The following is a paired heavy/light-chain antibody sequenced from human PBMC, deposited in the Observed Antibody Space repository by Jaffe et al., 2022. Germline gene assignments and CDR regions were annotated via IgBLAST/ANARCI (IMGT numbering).Light chain of an antibody. Sequence: EIVLTQSPATLSLSPGERATLSCRASQSVSNYLAWYQHKPGQAPRLLIYDTSNRATGIPARFSGSGSGTDFTLTISSLEPEDFAVYYCQQRSKWPLTFGGGTRVEIK. CDR1: QSVSNY. V-gene: IGKV3-11*01. J-gene: IGKJ4*01. CDR3: QQRSKWPLT. CDR2: DTS.
Heavy chain of an antibody. D-gene: IGHD5-12*01. V-gene: IGHV1-18*01. Sequence: QVQLVQSGAEVKEPGASVKVSCKASGYTFIDFGISWVRQAPGQGLEWMGWISAYNGNTIYAQKFLDRVTITTDTSTSTAYMELRSLRSDDTAVYYCAKDSVATSSLFDPWGQGTLVTVSS. CDR2: ISAYNGNT. CDR3: AKDSVATSSLFDP. CDR1: GYTFIDFG. J-gene: IGHJ5*02.